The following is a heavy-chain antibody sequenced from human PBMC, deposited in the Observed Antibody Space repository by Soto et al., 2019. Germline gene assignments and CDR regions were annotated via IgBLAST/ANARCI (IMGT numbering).Heavy chain of an antibody. V-gene: IGHV5-51*01. J-gene: IGHJ6*02. Sequence: PGGSRKTSGRGFGYSFTSYWIGWGRRMPGKGLGGMGIIYPGDSDTRYSPSFHGQVTISADNSISTASLQWSSLKASDTAMYYCARHGVAALTDYHYYYGMDVWGQGTTVTVSS. CDR2: IYPGDSDT. D-gene: IGHD6-6*01. CDR3: ARHGVAALTDYHYYYGMDV. CDR1: GYSFTSYW.